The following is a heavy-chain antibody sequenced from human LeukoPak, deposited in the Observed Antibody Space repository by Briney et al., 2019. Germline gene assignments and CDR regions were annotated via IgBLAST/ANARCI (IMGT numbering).Heavy chain of an antibody. J-gene: IGHJ5*02. CDR1: GGSISSGNYY. Sequence: SQTLSLTCTVSGGSISSGNYYWSWIRQPAGKGLEWIGRIYTSGSSNYNPSLKSRVTISVDTSKNQFSLKLSSVTAADTAVYYCARQRSKWWFDPWGQGTLVTVSS. D-gene: IGHD2-8*01. CDR3: ARQRSKWWFDP. V-gene: IGHV4-61*02. CDR2: IYTSGSS.